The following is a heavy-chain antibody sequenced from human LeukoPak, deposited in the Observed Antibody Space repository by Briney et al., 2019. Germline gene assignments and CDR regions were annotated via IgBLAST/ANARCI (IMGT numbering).Heavy chain of an antibody. CDR2: IIPIFGSA. Sequence: ASVKVSCKASGGTFSSYAISWVRQAPGQGLEWMGGIIPIFGSANYAQKFQGRVTITADESTSTAYMELSSLRSEDTAVYYCARGGSGSFLHFDYWGQGTLVTVSS. D-gene: IGHD3-10*01. V-gene: IGHV1-69*13. CDR1: GGTFSSYA. CDR3: ARGGSGSFLHFDY. J-gene: IGHJ4*02.